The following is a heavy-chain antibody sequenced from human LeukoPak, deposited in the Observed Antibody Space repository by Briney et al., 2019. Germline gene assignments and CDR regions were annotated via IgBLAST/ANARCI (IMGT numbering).Heavy chain of an antibody. J-gene: IGHJ4*02. CDR3: ARGYDSSCYYHFDY. V-gene: IGHV4-59*01. D-gene: IGHD3-22*01. CDR2: IYYSGST. CDR1: GGSISSYY. Sequence: SETLSLTCTVSGGSISSYYWSWLRQPPGKGLEWIGYIYYSGSTNYNPSLKSRVTISVDTSKNQFSLKLSSVTAADTAVYYCARGYDSSCYYHFDYWGQGTLVTVSS.